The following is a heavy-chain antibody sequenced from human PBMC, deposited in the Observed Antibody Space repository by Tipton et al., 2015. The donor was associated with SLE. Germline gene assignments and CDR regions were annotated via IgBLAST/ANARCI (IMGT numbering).Heavy chain of an antibody. V-gene: IGHV4-38-2*02. CDR1: GASISSGYY. CDR3: ARAAGRDGYTSSWTPFES. D-gene: IGHD6-13*01. J-gene: IGHJ4*02. Sequence: TLSLTCHVSGASISSGYYWAWIRQPPGKGLEWIGCIYHSGSTYYNLSLKSRVTISVDTSKNQFSLKLNSVTAADTAVYYCARAAGRDGYTSSWTPFESWGQGPLVTVS. CDR2: IYHSGST.